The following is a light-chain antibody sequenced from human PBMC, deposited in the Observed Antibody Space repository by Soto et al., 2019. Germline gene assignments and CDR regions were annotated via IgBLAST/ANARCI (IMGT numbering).Light chain of an antibody. CDR2: DVS. CDR3: SSYSSTSTVV. Sequence: QSVLTQPASVSGSPGQSITISCTGSSSDIGGYNYVSWYQHHPVRAPRLMIYDVSNWPSGVSNRFSGSKSGNTASLTISGLQADDEADYYCSSYSSTSTVVFGGGTQLTVL. CDR1: SSDIGGYNY. V-gene: IGLV2-14*03. J-gene: IGLJ2*01.